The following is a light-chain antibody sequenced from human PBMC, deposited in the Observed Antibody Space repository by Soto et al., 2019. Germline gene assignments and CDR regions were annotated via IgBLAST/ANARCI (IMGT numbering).Light chain of an antibody. J-gene: IGLJ2*01. Sequence: QSVLTQPASVSDSPGQSITISCTGTSSDVGGYKYVSWYQQYPGNAPKLLIYEVSNRPSGISNRFSGSKSGNTASLTISGLQADDEADYYCSSYTTNNTVIFGGGTKVTVL. CDR3: SSYTTNNTVI. V-gene: IGLV2-14*01. CDR1: SSDVGGYKY. CDR2: EVS.